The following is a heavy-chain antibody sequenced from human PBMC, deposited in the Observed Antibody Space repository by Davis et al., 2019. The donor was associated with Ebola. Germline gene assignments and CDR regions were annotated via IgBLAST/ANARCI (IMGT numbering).Heavy chain of an antibody. V-gene: IGHV1-2*02. CDR3: ARDTFCVSLNCTTPGRFDY. CDR1: GYSFTGSH. Sequence: SVNVSCQASGYSFTGSHMHWVRQAPGQGLEWMGSFNPNTCGTNYGQKFQGRATMTSDTSTNTAYMELSSLSADDTAIYDCARDTFCVSLNCTTPGRFDYWGQGTLVTVSS. D-gene: IGHD1-1*01. J-gene: IGHJ4*02. CDR2: FNPNTCGT.